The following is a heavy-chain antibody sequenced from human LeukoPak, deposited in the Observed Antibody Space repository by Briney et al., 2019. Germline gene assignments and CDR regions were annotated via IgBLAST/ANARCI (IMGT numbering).Heavy chain of an antibody. J-gene: IGHJ4*02. CDR2: INSDGSST. CDR3: ARVEVRLGTRDSSYHMLDY. V-gene: IGHV3-74*01. CDR1: GFTFSSYW. D-gene: IGHD7-27*01. Sequence: GGSLRLSCAASGFTFSSYWMHWVRQAPGKGLVWVSRINSDGSSTSYADSVKGRFTISRDNAKTTLYLQMNSLRAEDTAVYYCARVEVRLGTRDSSYHMLDYWGQGTLVTVSS.